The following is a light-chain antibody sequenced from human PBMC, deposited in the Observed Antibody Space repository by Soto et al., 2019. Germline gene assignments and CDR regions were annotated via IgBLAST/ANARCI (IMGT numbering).Light chain of an antibody. V-gene: IGKV3-20*01. CDR3: QQNGTSRT. Sequence: EIVLTQSPDTLSLSPGERATLSCRASQSDSSGYLAWYQQKPGQAPRLIIYETSSRATGIPDRFSGSGSGTDFSLTISRLVPEDFAVYYCQQNGTSRTFGQGTKVDIK. CDR1: QSDSSGY. CDR2: ETS. J-gene: IGKJ1*01.